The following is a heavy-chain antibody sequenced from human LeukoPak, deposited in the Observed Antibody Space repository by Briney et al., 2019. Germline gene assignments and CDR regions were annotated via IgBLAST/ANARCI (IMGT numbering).Heavy chain of an antibody. Sequence: SETLSLTCTVSGGSISSSGYYWGWIRQPPGKGLEWVASIYYSGSTYYNPSLKSRVTITLDTSKNQHSLKMSSLTAADTAVYYCARHEYSGSYYGLSWFDPWGQGTLVTVSS. CDR2: IYYSGST. J-gene: IGHJ5*02. CDR3: ARHEYSGSYYGLSWFDP. V-gene: IGHV4-39*01. CDR1: GGSISSSGYY. D-gene: IGHD1-26*01.